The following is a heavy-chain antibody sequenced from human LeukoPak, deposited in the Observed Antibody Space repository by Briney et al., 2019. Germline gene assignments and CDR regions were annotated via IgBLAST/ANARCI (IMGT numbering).Heavy chain of an antibody. J-gene: IGHJ4*02. CDR1: GFTFSSYS. CDR3: ARYRYNWNLIPYYFDY. V-gene: IGHV3-21*01. Sequence: GGSLRLSCAASGFTFSSYSMNWVRQAPGKGLEWVSSISSSSSYIYYADSVKGRFTISRDNAKNSLYLQMNSLRAEDTAVYYCARYRYNWNLIPYYFDYWGQGTLVTVSS. D-gene: IGHD1-7*01. CDR2: ISSSSSYI.